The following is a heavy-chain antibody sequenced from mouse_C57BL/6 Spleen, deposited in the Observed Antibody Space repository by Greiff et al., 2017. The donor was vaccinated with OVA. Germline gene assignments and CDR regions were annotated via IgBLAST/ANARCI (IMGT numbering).Heavy chain of an antibody. J-gene: IGHJ2*01. V-gene: IGHV14-4*01. CDR1: GFNIKDDY. Sequence: VQLQQSGAELVRPGASVKLSCTASGFNIKDDYMHWVKQRPEQGLEWIGWIDPENGDTEYASKFQGKATITADTSSNTAYMQLSSLTSEDTAVYYCATGLRGKYYWGQGTTLTVSS. CDR3: ATGLRGKYY. CDR2: IDPENGDT. D-gene: IGHD3-1*01.